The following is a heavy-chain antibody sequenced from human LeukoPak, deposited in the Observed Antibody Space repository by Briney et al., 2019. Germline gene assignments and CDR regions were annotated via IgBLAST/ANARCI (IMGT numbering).Heavy chain of an antibody. Sequence: GGSLRLSCAASGFTFSSYWMSWVRQAPGKGLEWVANIKQDGSEKYYVDSVKGRFTISRDNAKNSLYLQLNSLRAEDTAVYYCARDLKTQWLVYFDYWGQGTLVTVSS. V-gene: IGHV3-7*01. CDR1: GFTFSSYW. J-gene: IGHJ4*02. D-gene: IGHD6-19*01. CDR2: IKQDGSEK. CDR3: ARDLKTQWLVYFDY.